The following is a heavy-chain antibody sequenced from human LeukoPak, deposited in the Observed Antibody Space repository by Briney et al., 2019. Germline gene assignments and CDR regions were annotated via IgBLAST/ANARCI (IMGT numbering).Heavy chain of an antibody. Sequence: PSETLSLTCAVSGGSISSTNWWSWVRQSPGMGLEWIGEIYHSGVTDYNPSLKSRVSICLDNSKNQFSLKLTSVTAADTDVYYCARRNWNYQFDYWGQGTLVAVSS. CDR3: ARRNWNYQFDY. J-gene: IGHJ4*02. CDR1: GGSISSTNW. V-gene: IGHV4-4*02. D-gene: IGHD1-7*01. CDR2: IYHSGVT.